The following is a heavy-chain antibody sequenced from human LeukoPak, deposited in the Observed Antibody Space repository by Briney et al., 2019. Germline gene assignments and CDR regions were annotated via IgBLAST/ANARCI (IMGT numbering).Heavy chain of an antibody. CDR2: IYYSGST. CDR1: GGSISSYY. CDR3: ARRLRLKNPGGDAFDI. J-gene: IGHJ3*02. Sequence: SETLSLTCTVSGGSISSYYWSWIRQPPGKGLEWIGYIYYSGSTNYNPSLKSRVTISVDTSKNQFSLKLSSVTAADTAVYYCARRLRLKNPGGDAFDIWGQGTVDTVSS. D-gene: IGHD2/OR15-2a*01. V-gene: IGHV4-59*01.